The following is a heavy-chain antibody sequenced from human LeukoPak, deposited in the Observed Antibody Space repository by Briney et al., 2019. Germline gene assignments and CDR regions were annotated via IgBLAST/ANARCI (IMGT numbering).Heavy chain of an antibody. J-gene: IGHJ4*02. D-gene: IGHD3-10*01. Sequence: GGSLRLSCTVSGFTVSSNSMSWVRQAPGKGLEWVSAISGSGGSTYYADSVKGRFTISRDNAKNTVFLQMSSLRAEDTALYYCARKSASGNYPLDYWGQGTLVTVSS. CDR2: ISGSGGST. V-gene: IGHV3-23*01. CDR1: GFTVSSNS. CDR3: ARKSASGNYPLDY.